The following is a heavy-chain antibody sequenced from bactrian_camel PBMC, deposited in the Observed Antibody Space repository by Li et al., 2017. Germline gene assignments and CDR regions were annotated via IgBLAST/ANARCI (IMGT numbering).Heavy chain of an antibody. D-gene: IGHD3*01. Sequence: VQAGGSLRLPCAVSGLRCSANGLAWFRQAPGKGLEWVSDLHGDDGNAFYTDSVKGQFTISRDNAKNTVDLQMNSLKPDDTAVYYCAATGQMLSVAGCRTQGTQVTVS. V-gene: IGHV3S14*01. CDR2: LHGDDGNA. CDR1: GLRCSANG. J-gene: IGHJ4*01.